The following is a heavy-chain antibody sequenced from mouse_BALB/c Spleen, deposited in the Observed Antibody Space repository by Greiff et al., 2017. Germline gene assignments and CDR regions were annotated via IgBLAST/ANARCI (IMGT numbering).Heavy chain of an antibody. J-gene: IGHJ2*01. D-gene: IGHD2-1*01. CDR2: ISYSGST. V-gene: IGHV3-8*02. CDR1: GDSITSGY. Sequence: VQLQESGPSLVKPSQTLSLTCSVTGDSITSGYWNWIRKFPGNKLEYMGYISYSGSTYYNPSLKSRISITRDTSKNQYYLQLNSVTTEDTATYYCARYPYGNYQYYFDYWGQGTTLTVSS. CDR3: ARYPYGNYQYYFDY.